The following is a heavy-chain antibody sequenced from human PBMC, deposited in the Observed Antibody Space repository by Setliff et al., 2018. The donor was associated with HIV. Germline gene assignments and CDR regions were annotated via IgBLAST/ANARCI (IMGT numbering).Heavy chain of an antibody. CDR2: IYSSGTT. CDR1: GVSISDHY. CDR3: ARLRYSVFDY. D-gene: IGHD3-9*01. J-gene: IGHJ4*01. V-gene: IGHV4-4*09. Sequence: SETLSLTCFVSGVSISDHYWGWIRQPPGKGLEWIGYIYSSGTTQYNPSVESRVTMSVDTSKNQFSLKLSSVTAADTAVYYCARLRYSVFDYWGHGTLVTVSS.